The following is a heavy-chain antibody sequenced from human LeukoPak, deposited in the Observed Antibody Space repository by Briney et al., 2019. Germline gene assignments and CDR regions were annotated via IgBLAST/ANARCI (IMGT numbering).Heavy chain of an antibody. Sequence: GASLQISCKASGSIFTNYWIGWVRQLPGKGLEWVAMINPDDTNIAYSPSFQGQVTISADRSISTAYLQWSSLKASDTAMYYCARPRRAERDEDFWGQGTLVTVSS. CDR1: GSIFTNYW. CDR3: ARPRRAERDEDF. CDR2: INPDDTNI. J-gene: IGHJ4*02. V-gene: IGHV5-51*01. D-gene: IGHD1-1*01.